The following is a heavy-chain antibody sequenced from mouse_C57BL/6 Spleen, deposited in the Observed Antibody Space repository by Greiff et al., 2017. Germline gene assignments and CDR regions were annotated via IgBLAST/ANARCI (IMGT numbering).Heavy chain of an antibody. CDR1: GYAFTNYL. J-gene: IGHJ3*01. D-gene: IGHD2-5*01. V-gene: IGHV1-54*01. Sequence: QVQLQQSGAELVRPGTSVKVSCTASGYAFTNYLMEWVKQRPGQGLEWIGVINPGSGGTNYNEKFKGKATRTADKTSITAYMQLSSLTAEDSAVYFWARGNSKDGFAYWGQGTLVTVSA. CDR3: ARGNSKDGFAY. CDR2: INPGSGGT.